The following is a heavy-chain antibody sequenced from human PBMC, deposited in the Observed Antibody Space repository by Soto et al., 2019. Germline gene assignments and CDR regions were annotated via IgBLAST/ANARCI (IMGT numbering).Heavy chain of an antibody. V-gene: IGHV4-34*01. CDR3: ARGPRFFVCDGAHLNWFAY. Sequence: SETLSLTCAVYGGSFGGYYWSWIRQPPGKGLEWIGEINHSGSTNYNPSLKSRVTISVDTSKNQFSLKLSSVTAADTAVYDCARGPRFFVCDGAHLNWFAYCSQGTLDIVSA. CDR1: GGSFGGYY. CDR2: INHSGST. J-gene: IGHJ5*01. D-gene: IGHD3-3*01.